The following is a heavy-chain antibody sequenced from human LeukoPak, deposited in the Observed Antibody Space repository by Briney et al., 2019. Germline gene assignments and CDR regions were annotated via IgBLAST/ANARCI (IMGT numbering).Heavy chain of an antibody. CDR3: AKDVNSGSSGFDY. CDR1: EFTFSSYG. J-gene: IGHJ4*02. CDR2: ISYDGSNK. D-gene: IGHD1-26*01. V-gene: IGHV3-30*18. Sequence: PGGSLRLSCAASEFTFSSYGMHWVRKPPAKGLEGVAVISYDGSNKYYADSVKGRFTISRDNSKNTLYLQMNSLRAEDTAVYYCAKDVNSGSSGFDYWGQGTLVTVSS.